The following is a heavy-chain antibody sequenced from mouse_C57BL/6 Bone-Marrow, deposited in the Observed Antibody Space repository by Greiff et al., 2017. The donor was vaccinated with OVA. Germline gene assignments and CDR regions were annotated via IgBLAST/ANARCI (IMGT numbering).Heavy chain of an antibody. CDR3: ARSSYYDYLYYFGY. CDR1: GYTFTSYW. V-gene: IGHV1-53*01. J-gene: IGHJ2*01. Sequence: QVQLQQPGTELVKPGASVKLSCKASGYTFTSYWMHWVKQRPGQGLEWIGNINPSNGGTNYNEKLKSKATLTVDKSSSTAYMQLSSLTSEDSAVYYCARSSYYDYLYYFGYWGQSTTLTVSS. D-gene: IGHD2-4*01. CDR2: INPSNGGT.